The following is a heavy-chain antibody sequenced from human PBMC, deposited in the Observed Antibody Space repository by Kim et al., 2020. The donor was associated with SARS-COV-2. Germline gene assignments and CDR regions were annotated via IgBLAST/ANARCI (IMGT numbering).Heavy chain of an antibody. Sequence: GGSTYDADSVKGRFTISRDNPKNTLYLQMNSLRAEDTAVYYCARARNFDYWGQGTLVTVSS. CDR2: GGST. J-gene: IGHJ4*02. V-gene: IGHV3-66*01. CDR3: ARARNFDY.